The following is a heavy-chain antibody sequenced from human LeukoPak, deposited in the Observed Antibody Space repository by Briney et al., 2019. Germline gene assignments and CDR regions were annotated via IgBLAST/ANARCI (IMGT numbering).Heavy chain of an antibody. Sequence: PGGSLRLSCAASGFTFSGYGMHWVRQAPGKGLEWVAVISYDGSNKYYADSVEGRFTISRDNSKNTLYLQMNSLRAEDTAVYYYAKDPYDSSGYYFPGAFDIWGQGTMVTVSS. CDR1: GFTFSGYG. D-gene: IGHD3-22*01. CDR3: AKDPYDSSGYYFPGAFDI. CDR2: ISYDGSNK. V-gene: IGHV3-30*18. J-gene: IGHJ3*02.